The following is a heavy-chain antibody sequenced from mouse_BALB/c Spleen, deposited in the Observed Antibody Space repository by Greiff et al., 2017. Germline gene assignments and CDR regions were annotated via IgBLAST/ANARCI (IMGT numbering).Heavy chain of an antibody. CDR3: ARNKLGPFYAMDY. J-gene: IGHJ4*01. CDR1: GFSLTSYG. CDR2: IWSGGST. D-gene: IGHD4-1*01. Sequence: QVQLKQSGPGLVQPSQSLSITCTVSGFSLTSYGVHWVRQSPGKGLEWLGVIWSGGSTDYNAAFISRLSISKDNSKSQVFFKMNSLQADDTAIYYCARNKLGPFYAMDYWGQGTSVTVSS. V-gene: IGHV2-4-1*01.